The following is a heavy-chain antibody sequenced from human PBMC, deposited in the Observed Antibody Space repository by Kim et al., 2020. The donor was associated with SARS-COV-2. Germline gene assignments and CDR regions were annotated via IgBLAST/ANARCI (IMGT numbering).Heavy chain of an antibody. Sequence: GGSLRLSCAASGFTFSSYSMNWVRQAPGKGLEWVSSISSSSYIYYADSVKGRFTISRDNAKNSLYLQMNSLRAEDTAVYYCARVYYYGSGPLPDYWGQGTLVTVSS. CDR2: ISSSSYI. D-gene: IGHD3-10*01. J-gene: IGHJ4*02. CDR3: ARVYYYGSGPLPDY. V-gene: IGHV3-21*01. CDR1: GFTFSSYS.